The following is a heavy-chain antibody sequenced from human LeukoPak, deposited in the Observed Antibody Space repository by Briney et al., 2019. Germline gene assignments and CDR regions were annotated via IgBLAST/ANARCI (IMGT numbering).Heavy chain of an antibody. D-gene: IGHD7-27*01. CDR2: IYYSGST. Sequence: SETLSLTCTVSGGSISSDNYSWSWIRQPPGKGLEWIGYIYYSGSTNYNPSLKSRVTISVDTSKNQFSLNLTSVTAADTAVYYCASNTGTVFDYWGQGALVTVSS. CDR3: ASNTGTVFDY. CDR1: GGSISSDNYS. J-gene: IGHJ4*02. V-gene: IGHV4-61*01.